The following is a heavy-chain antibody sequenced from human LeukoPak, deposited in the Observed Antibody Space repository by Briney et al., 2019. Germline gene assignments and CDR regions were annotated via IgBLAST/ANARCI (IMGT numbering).Heavy chain of an antibody. Sequence: PSETLSLTCTVFGGSISRSHWSWTRQPAGKGLEWIGRIYSSGDTNYNPSLKSRVTMSIHTSENQFSLKLTSVTAADTAVYYCAREASGTRRYYYYYMDLWGKGTTVNV. D-gene: IGHD6-6*01. CDR1: GGSISRSH. V-gene: IGHV4-4*07. CDR3: AREASGTRRYYYYYMDL. CDR2: IYSSGDT. J-gene: IGHJ6*03.